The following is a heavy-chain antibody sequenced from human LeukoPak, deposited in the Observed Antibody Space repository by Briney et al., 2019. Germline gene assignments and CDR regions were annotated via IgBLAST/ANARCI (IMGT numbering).Heavy chain of an antibody. CDR2: VDPRSGNT. V-gene: IGHV1-8*01. CDR3: ARRYSSNWDFDY. Sequence: ASVKVSCKASRYTFTSYDINWVRQATGQGPECLGWVDPRSGNTGWAQRFQDRVTMTSDTSINTAYMELSSLDFEDTAVYYCARRYSSNWDFDYWGQGALITVSS. D-gene: IGHD6-13*01. CDR1: RYTFTSYD. J-gene: IGHJ4*02.